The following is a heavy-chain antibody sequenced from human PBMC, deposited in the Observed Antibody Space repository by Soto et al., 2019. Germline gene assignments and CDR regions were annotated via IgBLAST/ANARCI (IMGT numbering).Heavy chain of an antibody. J-gene: IGHJ6*03. Sequence: EVQLLESGGGLIQPGGSLRLACAASGFPFSYYALSWVRQTPGKGLEWVSGLSGVGVAHYADSVKGRFTISRDNSKNALYLQMNSLRAEDTAVYYCAADYPFYYFHMDVWGKGTTVTVSS. V-gene: IGHV3-23*01. CDR2: LSGVGVA. CDR1: GFPFSYYA. CDR3: AADYPFYYFHMDV.